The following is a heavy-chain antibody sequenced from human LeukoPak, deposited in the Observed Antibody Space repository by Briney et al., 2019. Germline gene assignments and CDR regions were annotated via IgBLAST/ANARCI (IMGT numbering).Heavy chain of an antibody. CDR1: GFTFSGFG. Sequence: GGSLRLSCAASGFTFSGFGMHWVRQAPGKGLEWVAFIHYDGTNRYYADSAKGRFTISTDSSKNTLYLQMNSLRAEDTAVYYCARYYFDSRGYYSFDLWGQGTLVTVSS. CDR2: IHYDGTNR. V-gene: IGHV3-30*02. J-gene: IGHJ4*02. D-gene: IGHD3-22*01. CDR3: ARYYFDSRGYYSFDL.